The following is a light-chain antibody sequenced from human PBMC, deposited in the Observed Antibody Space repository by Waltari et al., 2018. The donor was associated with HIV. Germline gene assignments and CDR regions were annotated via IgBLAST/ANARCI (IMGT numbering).Light chain of an antibody. J-gene: IGLJ3*02. Sequence: QSVLTQPPSASGTPGQRVIISCSGNRSNIGSNTVNWYQQFSGAAPPLPIYSNNQRPSAVPDRFSGSKSGSAASLAISGLKSEDEADYHCATWDDALSGPVFGAGTKLTV. CDR3: ATWDDALSGPV. CDR2: SNN. V-gene: IGLV1-44*01. CDR1: RSNIGSNT.